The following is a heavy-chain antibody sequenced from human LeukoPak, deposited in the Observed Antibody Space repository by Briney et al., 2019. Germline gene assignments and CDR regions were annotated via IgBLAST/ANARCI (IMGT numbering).Heavy chain of an antibody. CDR3: AKGPGGWYNFDY. CDR2: ISGSEETT. D-gene: IGHD6-19*01. CDR1: GFTFSSYA. Sequence: GSLRLSCAASGFTFSSYAMSWVRQAPGKGLEWVSAISGSEETTSYADSVKGRFTISRDNFENTLFLQMNSLRAEDTAVYYCAKGPGGWYNFDYWGQGTLVTVSS. J-gene: IGHJ4*02. V-gene: IGHV3-23*01.